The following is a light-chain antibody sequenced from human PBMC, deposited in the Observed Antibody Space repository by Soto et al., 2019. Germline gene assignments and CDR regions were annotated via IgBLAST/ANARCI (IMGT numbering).Light chain of an antibody. Sequence: EIVLTHSPGTLSLSPCERATLSFSASQRVNSRFFAWYQQKPAQAPRLLIYGASTRAAGIPDRFSGSGSGTDFTLTISSLQSEDFAVYYCQQYDNWPWTFGQGTKVDIK. V-gene: IGKV3-20*01. CDR2: GAS. CDR1: QRVNSRF. J-gene: IGKJ1*01. CDR3: QQYDNWPWT.